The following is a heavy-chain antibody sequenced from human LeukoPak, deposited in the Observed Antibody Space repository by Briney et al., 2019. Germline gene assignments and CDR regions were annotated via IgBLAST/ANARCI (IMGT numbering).Heavy chain of an antibody. CDR3: AREDKEYSFDY. CDR2: ISSSSSYI. D-gene: IGHD6-6*01. V-gene: IGHV3-21*01. J-gene: IGHJ4*02. Sequence: GGSLRLSCAASGFTFSSCSMNWVRQAPGKGLEWVSSISSSSSYIYYADSVKGRFTISRDNAKNSLYLQMNSLRAEDTAVYYCAREDKEYSFDYWGQGTLVTVSP. CDR1: GFTFSSCS.